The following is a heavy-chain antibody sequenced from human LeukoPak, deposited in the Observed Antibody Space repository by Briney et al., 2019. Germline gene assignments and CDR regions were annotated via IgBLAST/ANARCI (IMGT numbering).Heavy chain of an antibody. CDR1: GFTFSSYA. CDR3: ARDWRRGFDI. Sequence: GGSLRLSCAASGFTFSSYAMSWVRQAPGKGLEWVSAISGSGGSTYYADSVKGRFTISRDNSKNTLYLQMNGLRAEDTAVYYCARDWRRGFDIWGQGTMVTVSS. J-gene: IGHJ3*02. CDR2: ISGSGGST. V-gene: IGHV3-23*01.